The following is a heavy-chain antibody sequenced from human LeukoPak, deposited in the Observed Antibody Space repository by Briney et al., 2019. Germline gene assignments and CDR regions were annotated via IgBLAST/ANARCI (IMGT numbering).Heavy chain of an antibody. V-gene: IGHV3-13*01. CDR3: ARDLGTGTAYTNRFDL. D-gene: IGHD2/OR15-2a*01. Sequence: PGGSLRLSCTASGFTFSRYEMPWVRQVIGKGLEWVSAIGVTDKTYYLPAVEGRFIISRENAKNSVYLQMKSLRAEDTAVYYCARDLGTGTAYTNRFDLWGQGTLVTVSS. CDR2: IGVTDKT. CDR1: GFTFSRYE. J-gene: IGHJ5*02.